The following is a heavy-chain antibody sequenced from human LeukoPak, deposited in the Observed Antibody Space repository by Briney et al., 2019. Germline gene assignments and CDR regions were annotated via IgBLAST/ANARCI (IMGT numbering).Heavy chain of an antibody. V-gene: IGHV4-31*03. CDR2: IYYSGST. CDR1: GGSISSGGYD. Sequence: TLSLTCTVSGGSISSGGYDWSWLRQHPGKGLEWIGYIYYSGSTYYNPSLKSRVTISVDTSKNQFSLKLSSVTAADTAVYYCARVSSRRLRETYYFDYWGQGTLVTVSS. J-gene: IGHJ4*02. CDR3: ARVSSRRLRETYYFDY. D-gene: IGHD3-10*01.